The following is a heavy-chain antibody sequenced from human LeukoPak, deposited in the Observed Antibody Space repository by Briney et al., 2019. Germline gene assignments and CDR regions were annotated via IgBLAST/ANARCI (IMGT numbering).Heavy chain of an antibody. J-gene: IGHJ6*03. CDR3: ARVLLGATTINYYYYYMDV. Sequence: KAGGSLRLSCAASGFTFSSYSMNWVRQAPGKGLEWVSSITSRSTYINYADSAKGRFTISRDNAKNSLNLQMNSLRAEDTAVYYCARVLLGATTINYYYYYMDVWGKGTTVTVSS. CDR2: ITSRSTYI. D-gene: IGHD1-26*01. CDR1: GFTFSSYS. V-gene: IGHV3-21*01.